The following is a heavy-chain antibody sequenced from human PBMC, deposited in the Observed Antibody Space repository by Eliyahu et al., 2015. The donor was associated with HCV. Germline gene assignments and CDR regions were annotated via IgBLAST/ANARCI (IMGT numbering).Heavy chain of an antibody. CDR3: ASYPYYGDYGHFPTY. CDR1: GGXXSGYY. CDR2: XNHSGST. V-gene: IGHV4-34*01. J-gene: IGHJ4*02. D-gene: IGHD4-17*01. Sequence: QVQLQQWGAGLLKPSXTLSLTXAVYGGXXSGYYWXXXRQPPGKGLEWIGEXNHSGSTNYNPSLKSRVTISVDTSKNQFSLKLSSVTAADTAVYYCASYPYYGDYGHFPTYWGQGTLVTVSS.